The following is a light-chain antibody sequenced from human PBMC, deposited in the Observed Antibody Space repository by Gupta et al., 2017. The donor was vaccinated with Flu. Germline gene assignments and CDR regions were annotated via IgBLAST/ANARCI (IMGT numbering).Light chain of an antibody. J-gene: IGKJ2*01. CDR3: QQYESTPET. V-gene: IGKV3-20*01. Sequence: ASPSLAPGERVILTCRASQSGTSNYLAWYQQKLGQAPRLLIYGASSMATGIPDRFSGSGSGTDFTLTISRLQPEDFAVYFCQQYESTPETFGQGTKLEIK. CDR1: QSGTSNY. CDR2: GAS.